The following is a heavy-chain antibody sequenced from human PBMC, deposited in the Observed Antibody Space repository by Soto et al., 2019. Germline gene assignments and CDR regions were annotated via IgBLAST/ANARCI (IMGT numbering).Heavy chain of an antibody. J-gene: IGHJ4*02. Sequence: QVQLVQSGAEVKKPGASVKVSCNPSGYAFTSYTMHWVRQAPGQGLEWMGWINADNGDSKYSQKFQGRVTITRDTSASIAYMELSSLRSEDTAVYYCAIDTGSGLRVEPGIFEYWGQGTLVTVSS. CDR1: GYAFTSYT. V-gene: IGHV1-3*01. CDR2: INADNGDS. CDR3: AIDTGSGLRVEPGIFEY. D-gene: IGHD1-26*01.